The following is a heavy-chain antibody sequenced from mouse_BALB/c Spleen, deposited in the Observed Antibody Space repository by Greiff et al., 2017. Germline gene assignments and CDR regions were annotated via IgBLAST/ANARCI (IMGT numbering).Heavy chain of an antibody. CDR3: APYGSSYGFAY. CDR2: ISSGSSTI. V-gene: IGHV5-17*02. D-gene: IGHD1-1*01. J-gene: IGHJ3*01. Sequence: EVKLVESGGGLVQPGGSRKLSCAASGFTFSSFGMHWVRQAPEKGLEWVAYISSGSSTIYYADTVKGRFTISRDNPKNTLFLQMTSLRSEDTAMYYCAPYGSSYGFAYWGQGTLVTVSA. CDR1: GFTFSSFG.